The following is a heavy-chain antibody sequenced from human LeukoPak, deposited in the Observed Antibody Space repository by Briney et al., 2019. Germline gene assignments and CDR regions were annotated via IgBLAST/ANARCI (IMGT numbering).Heavy chain of an antibody. V-gene: IGHV4-59*08. Sequence: SETLSLTCTVSGGSISSYYWSWIRQPPGKGLEWIGYIYYSGSTNYNPSLKSRVTISVDTSKNQFSLKLSSVTAADTAVYYCARTFGYDPLYYFDYWGQGTLVTVSS. CDR2: IYYSGST. CDR3: ARTFGYDPLYYFDY. J-gene: IGHJ4*02. CDR1: GGSISSYY. D-gene: IGHD3-10*01.